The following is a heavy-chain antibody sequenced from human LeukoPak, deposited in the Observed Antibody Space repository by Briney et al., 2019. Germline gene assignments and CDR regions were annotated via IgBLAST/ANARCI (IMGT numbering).Heavy chain of an antibody. CDR3: AKGSNYGFGYYFDY. CDR1: GFTFSTYA. V-gene: IGHV3-23*01. CDR2: IIISGGGT. D-gene: IGHD3-10*01. J-gene: IGHJ4*02. Sequence: GGSLRLSCAASGFTFSTYAMGWVRQAPGKGLEWVSSIIISGGGTYYADSVKGRFTISRDNSKNALYLQMNSLRAEDTAVYYCAKGSNYGFGYYFDYWGQGTLVTVPS.